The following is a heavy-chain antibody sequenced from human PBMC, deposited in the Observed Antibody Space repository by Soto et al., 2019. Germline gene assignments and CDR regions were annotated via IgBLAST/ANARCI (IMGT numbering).Heavy chain of an antibody. CDR1: GYTFTGYD. J-gene: IGHJ3*02. CDR3: ARGHRTGLDAIDI. CDR2: INPNSGGT. V-gene: IGHV1-2*04. D-gene: IGHD3-9*01. Sequence: ASVKVSCKASGYTFTGYDMNWVRQAPGQGLEWMGWINPNSGGTNYAQKFQGWVTITRDKSISTAYMELSRLRSDDTYVSYCARGHRTGLDAIDIWGQGTMVTVSS.